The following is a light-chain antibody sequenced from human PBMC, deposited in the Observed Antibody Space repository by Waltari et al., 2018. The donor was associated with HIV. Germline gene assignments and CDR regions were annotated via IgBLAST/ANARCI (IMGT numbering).Light chain of an antibody. CDR2: DVS. CDR3: SSYTSSSTL. J-gene: IGLJ3*02. Sequence: QSALTQPASVSGSPGQSITISCTGTSSDVGGYNYVSWYQQHPGKAPKRMIYDVSNRPSGVSNRFSGSNSGNTASLTISGLKAEDEADYYCSSYTSSSTLFGGGTKLTVL. V-gene: IGLV2-14*01. CDR1: SSDVGGYNY.